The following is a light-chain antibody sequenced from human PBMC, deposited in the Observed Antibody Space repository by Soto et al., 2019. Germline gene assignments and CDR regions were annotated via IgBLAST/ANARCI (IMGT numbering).Light chain of an antibody. CDR3: ISHAGTSNV. J-gene: IGLJ1*01. Sequence: QSALTQPPSASGSLGQSVAISCTGTSSDVGATDYVSWYQHHSGKAPKLLLYEVNKRPSGVPDRFSGSKSANTASLTVSLLQADDEADYYCISHAGTSNVLGTGTKLTVL. V-gene: IGLV2-8*01. CDR2: EVN. CDR1: SSDVGATDY.